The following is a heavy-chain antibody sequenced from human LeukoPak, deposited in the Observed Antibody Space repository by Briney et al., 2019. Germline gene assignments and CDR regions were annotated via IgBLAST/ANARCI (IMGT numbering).Heavy chain of an antibody. CDR1: GFTFSSYA. V-gene: IGHV3-23*01. CDR3: AKDRVLGYYYMDV. Sequence: GGSLRLSCAASGFTFSSYAMRCVRQAPGGGLEWVLVISGSGGSTYYADSVKGGFTISRDNSKNTLYLQMNSLEAEDTAVYSWAKDRVLGYYYMDVWGKGTTVTVSS. CDR2: ISGSGGST. D-gene: IGHD4/OR15-4a*01. J-gene: IGHJ6*03.